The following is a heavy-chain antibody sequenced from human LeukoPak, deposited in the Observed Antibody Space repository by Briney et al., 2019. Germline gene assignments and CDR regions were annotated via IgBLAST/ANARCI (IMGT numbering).Heavy chain of an antibody. Sequence: SETLSLTCTVPGGSISSTYWSWIRQPPGKGLEYIGYIYHSGSTNYNPSLKSRVTISLDTSKNQFSLRLSSVTAADTAVYYCARLYYESSGYWVFDYWGQGTLVAVSS. J-gene: IGHJ4*02. CDR1: GGSISSTY. CDR3: ARLYYESSGYWVFDY. CDR2: IYHSGST. D-gene: IGHD3-22*01. V-gene: IGHV4-59*08.